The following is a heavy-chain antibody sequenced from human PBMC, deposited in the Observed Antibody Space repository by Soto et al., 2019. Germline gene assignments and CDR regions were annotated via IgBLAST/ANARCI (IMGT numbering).Heavy chain of an antibody. J-gene: IGHJ4*02. CDR1: GGSXSGYY. CDR2: INHSGST. D-gene: IGHD4-17*01. Sequence: PSETLSLTCAVYGGSXSGYYWSWIRQPPGKGLEWIGEINHSGSTNYNPSLKSRVTISVDTSKNQFSLKLSSVTAADTAVYYCARAAPTSTVTTDYWGQGTLVTVSS. CDR3: ARAAPTSTVTTDY. V-gene: IGHV4-34*01.